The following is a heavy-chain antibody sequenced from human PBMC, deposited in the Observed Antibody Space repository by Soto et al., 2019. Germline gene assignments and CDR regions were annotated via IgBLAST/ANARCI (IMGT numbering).Heavy chain of an antibody. D-gene: IGHD3-22*01. Sequence: QVQLVQSGAEVKKPGASVRVSCKASGDGFSNYGFSWVRQAPGQGLEWMGWISAYDGQTNYTKKFQGRVTMTTATSSSTAYMELWSLRSDDTAVYYCARFWYDDSSGYYSFDYWGLGTLVTVSS. CDR3: ARFWYDDSSGYYSFDY. CDR1: GDGFSNYG. J-gene: IGHJ4*02. V-gene: IGHV1-18*01. CDR2: ISAYDGQT.